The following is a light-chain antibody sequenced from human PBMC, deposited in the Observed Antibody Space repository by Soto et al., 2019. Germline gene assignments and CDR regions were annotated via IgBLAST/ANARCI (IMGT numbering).Light chain of an antibody. CDR2: DAS. CDR1: QSVKTF. J-gene: IGKJ5*01. CDR3: QQRSNWPPIT. Sequence: EIVLTPAPAALTLCPGQRGNRSWRISQSVKTFLVWYQQRPGQAPRLLIHDASHRAAGIPVRFSGSGFGTDFTLTISSLEPEDAAVYYCQQRSNWPPITFGQGTGLEIK. V-gene: IGKV3-11*01.